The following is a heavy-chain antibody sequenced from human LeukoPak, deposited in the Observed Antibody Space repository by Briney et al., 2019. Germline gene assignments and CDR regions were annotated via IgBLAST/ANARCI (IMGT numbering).Heavy chain of an antibody. CDR2: IRYDGINK. CDR1: GFTFSSYG. Sequence: GGSLRLSCAASGFTFSSYGMHWVRQAPGKGLEWVAFIRYDGINKYYADSVKGRFTISRDNSKNTLYLQMNSLRAEDTAVYYCAREGDTDSFDYWGQGTLVTVSS. CDR3: AREGDTDSFDY. D-gene: IGHD5-18*01. J-gene: IGHJ4*02. V-gene: IGHV3-30*02.